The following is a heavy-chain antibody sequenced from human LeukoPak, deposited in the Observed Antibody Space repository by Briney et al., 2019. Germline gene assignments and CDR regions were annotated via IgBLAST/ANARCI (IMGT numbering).Heavy chain of an antibody. CDR3: AREDTRSGGWYSDL. V-gene: IGHV3-64*01. J-gene: IGHJ2*01. D-gene: IGHD1-26*01. Sequence: TGGSLRLSCAASGFTFSSYAMHWVRQAPGKGLEYVSAISSNGGSTYYANSVKGRFTISRDNSKNTLYLQMGSLRAEDMAVYYCAREDTRSGGWYSDLWGRGTLVTVSP. CDR2: ISSNGGST. CDR1: GFTFSSYA.